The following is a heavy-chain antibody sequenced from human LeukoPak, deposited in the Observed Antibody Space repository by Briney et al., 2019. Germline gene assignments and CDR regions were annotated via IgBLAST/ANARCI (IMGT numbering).Heavy chain of an antibody. CDR2: ISGSGGST. CDR1: GFTFSSYA. CDR3: ANLVVPVHDAFDI. J-gene: IGHJ3*02. V-gene: IGHV3-23*01. D-gene: IGHD2-2*01. Sequence: PGGSLRLSCAASGFTFSSYAMSWVRQAPGKGLEWVSAISGSGGSTYYADSVKGRFTISRDNSKNTLYLQMNSLRAEDTAVYYCANLVVPVHDAFDIWGQGTMVTVSS.